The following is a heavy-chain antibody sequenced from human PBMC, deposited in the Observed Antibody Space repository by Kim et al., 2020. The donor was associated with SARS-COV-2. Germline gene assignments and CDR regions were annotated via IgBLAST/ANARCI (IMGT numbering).Heavy chain of an antibody. J-gene: IGHJ6*02. V-gene: IGHV3-23*01. CDR3: ANPGRFTMGRGDGMDV. D-gene: IGHD3-10*01. Sequence: SVKGRFTISRDNSKNTLYLQMNSLRAEDTAVYYCANPGRFTMGRGDGMDVWGQGTTVTVSS.